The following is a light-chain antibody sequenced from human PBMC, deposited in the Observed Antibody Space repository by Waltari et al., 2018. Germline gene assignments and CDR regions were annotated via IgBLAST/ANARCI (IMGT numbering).Light chain of an antibody. CDR2: RTS. Sequence: EIVLTQSPDTLSLSPGERATLSCRASQTLSSSYLAWYQQKPGQAPRLLIYRTSSRANGIPDRFSGSVCGTDFSLTIIRLEPEDSAVYYCQQYGSPLWSFGQGTKVEIK. J-gene: IGKJ1*01. CDR3: QQYGSPLWS. V-gene: IGKV3-20*01. CDR1: QTLSSSY.